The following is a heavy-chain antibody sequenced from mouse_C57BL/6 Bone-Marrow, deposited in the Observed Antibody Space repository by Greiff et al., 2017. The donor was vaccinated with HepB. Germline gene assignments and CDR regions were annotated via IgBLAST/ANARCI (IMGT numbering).Heavy chain of an antibody. D-gene: IGHD1-1*01. V-gene: IGHV1-81*01. J-gene: IGHJ1*03. CDR1: GYTFTSYG. Sequence: VQLQQSGAELARPGASVKLSCKASGYTFTSYGISWVKQSTGQGLEWIGEIYPRSGNTYYNEKFKGKATLTADKSSSTAYMELRSLTSEDSSVYFCARDYGSQGDWYFDVWGTGTTVTVSS. CDR3: ARDYGSQGDWYFDV. CDR2: IYPRSGNT.